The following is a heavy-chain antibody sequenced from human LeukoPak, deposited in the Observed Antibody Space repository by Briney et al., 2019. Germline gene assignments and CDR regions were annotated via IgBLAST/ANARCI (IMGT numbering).Heavy chain of an antibody. CDR1: GFTFSTYA. D-gene: IGHD3-16*01. CDR2: ISGRGDTR. Sequence: PGGSLRLSCAASGFTFSTYAINWVRQAPGKGLEWVSAISGRGDTRFYADAVKGRFTISRDNSKNTLYLQMNSLRAEDTAVYYCAKSYGYFDYWGQGTLVTVSS. J-gene: IGHJ4*02. CDR3: AKSYGYFDY. V-gene: IGHV3-23*01.